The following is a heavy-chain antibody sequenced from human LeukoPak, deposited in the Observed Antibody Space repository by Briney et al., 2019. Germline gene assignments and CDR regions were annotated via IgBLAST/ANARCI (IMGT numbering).Heavy chain of an antibody. Sequence: GESLKISCKGSGYSLTSYWIGWVRQMPGKGLEWMGIIYPGDSDTRYSPSFQGQVTISADKSISTAYLQWSSLKASDTAMYYCARVRAIAAPHLDYWGQGTLVTVSS. D-gene: IGHD6-6*01. V-gene: IGHV5-51*01. CDR2: IYPGDSDT. J-gene: IGHJ4*02. CDR1: GYSLTSYW. CDR3: ARVRAIAAPHLDY.